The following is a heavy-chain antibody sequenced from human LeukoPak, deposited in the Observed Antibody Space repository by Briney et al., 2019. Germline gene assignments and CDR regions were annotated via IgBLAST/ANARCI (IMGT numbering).Heavy chain of an antibody. V-gene: IGHV3-21*04. CDR2: ISSSSSYI. Sequence: GGSLRLSCAASGFTFSSYSMNWVRQAPGKGLEWVSSISSSSSYIYYADSVKGRFTISRDNAKNSLYLQMNSLRAEDTAVYYCAKSLTTIYPFDSWGQGTLVTVSS. J-gene: IGHJ4*02. D-gene: IGHD2/OR15-2a*01. CDR3: AKSLTTIYPFDS. CDR1: GFTFSSYS.